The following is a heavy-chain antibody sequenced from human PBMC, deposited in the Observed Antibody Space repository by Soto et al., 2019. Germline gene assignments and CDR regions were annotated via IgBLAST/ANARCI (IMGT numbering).Heavy chain of an antibody. Sequence: GGSLRLSCAASGFTFSTYGMHWVRQAPGKGLEWVAVISYDGSNKYYADSVKGRFTISRDNSKNTLYLQMNSLRAEDTAVYYCAKATGYCYSSSCRDYYYYYGMDVWGQGTRVTVSS. V-gene: IGHV3-30*18. CDR3: AKATGYCYSSSCRDYYYYYGMDV. J-gene: IGHJ6*02. CDR2: ISYDGSNK. CDR1: GFTFSTYG. D-gene: IGHD2-2*01.